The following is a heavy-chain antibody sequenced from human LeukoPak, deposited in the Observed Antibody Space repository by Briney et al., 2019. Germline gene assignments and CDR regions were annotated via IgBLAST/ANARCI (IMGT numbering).Heavy chain of an antibody. V-gene: IGHV3-7*04. D-gene: IGHD6-19*01. CDR3: ARARLAVSGNYFEN. CDR1: GFTFSSYW. CDR2: IKHNGSEK. J-gene: IGHJ4*02. Sequence: GGSLRLSCAASGFTFSSYWMSWVRQAPGKGLEWVANIKHNGSEKYYVDSVKGRFTISRDNAKNSLYLQMNSLRVEDTAVYHCARARLAVSGNYFENWGQGTLVTVSS.